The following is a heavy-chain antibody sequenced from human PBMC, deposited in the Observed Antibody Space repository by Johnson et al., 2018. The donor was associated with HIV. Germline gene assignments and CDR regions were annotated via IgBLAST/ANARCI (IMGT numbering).Heavy chain of an antibody. D-gene: IGHD5-18*01. CDR2: IFTVGDV. Sequence: VQLVESGGGLAQPGGSLRLSCAASGITVSSNYMSWVRQAPGKGLEWVSVIFTVGDVYYADSVKGRFTISRDNSKNFLYLQMNSLRPEDTAVYYFARDGRDLVTRGSCDVWGQGTVVTVSS. J-gene: IGHJ3*01. CDR3: ARDGRDLVTRGSCDV. CDR1: GITVSSNY. V-gene: IGHV3-66*02.